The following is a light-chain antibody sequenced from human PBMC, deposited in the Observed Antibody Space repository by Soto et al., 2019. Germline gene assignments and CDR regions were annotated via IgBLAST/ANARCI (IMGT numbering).Light chain of an antibody. CDR1: SGDVGGYTS. J-gene: IGLJ1*01. V-gene: IGLV2-11*01. Sequence: QSALTQPRSVSGSPGQSVPISCTGTSGDVGGYTSVSWYQHHPGKAPKLIIYDVTKRPSGVPDRFSGSKSGNTASLTISGRQPEDEADYYCCSYAGSYTYVFGSGTKLTVL. CDR2: DVT. CDR3: CSYAGSYTYV.